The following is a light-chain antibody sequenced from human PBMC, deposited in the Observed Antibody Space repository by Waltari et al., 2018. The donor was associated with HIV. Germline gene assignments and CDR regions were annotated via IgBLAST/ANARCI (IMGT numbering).Light chain of an antibody. CDR2: SNN. CDR3: ATWDDTPTGHVL. V-gene: IGLV1-44*01. CDR1: TSNIGTNV. J-gene: IGLJ2*01. Sequence: QSVLAQPPSVSGTPGQRVTISCSGTTSNIGTNVVNWYQQVPGTAPKLLISSNNPRPTGVPDRFSGFKSGTSASLAINGLQSEDEADYYCATWDDTPTGHVLFGGGTKVTVL.